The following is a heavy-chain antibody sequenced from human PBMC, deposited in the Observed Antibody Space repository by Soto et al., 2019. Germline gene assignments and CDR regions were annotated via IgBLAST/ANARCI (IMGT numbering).Heavy chain of an antibody. D-gene: IGHD2-15*01. Sequence: QVQLVQSGAEVKKPGASVKVSCKASGDTFTGYYMHWVRQAPGQGLEWMGWINANSGGTNYAQKFEGRVTMTRETSTSTAYVVLRRSRSDDTPVYYCARAVALVRILFYGRQGPLVTVSS. V-gene: IGHV1-2*02. CDR3: ARAVALVRILFY. CDR2: INANSGGT. J-gene: IGHJ4*02. CDR1: GDTFTGYY.